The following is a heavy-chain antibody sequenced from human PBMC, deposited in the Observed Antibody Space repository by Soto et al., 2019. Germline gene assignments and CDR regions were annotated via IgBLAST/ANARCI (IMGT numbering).Heavy chain of an antibody. CDR3: ARSVFP. CDR1: VGSINSGGYY. J-gene: IGHJ5*02. V-gene: IGHV4-31*03. CDR2: IYYSGST. Sequence: QVQLQESGPGLVKPSQTLSLTCTVSVGSINSGGYYWSWIRQHPGKGLEWIGYIYYSGSTYYNPSLKSRVTTSVDTSKTQFSLKLSAVTAADTAVYSGARSVFPWGQGTLVTVSS.